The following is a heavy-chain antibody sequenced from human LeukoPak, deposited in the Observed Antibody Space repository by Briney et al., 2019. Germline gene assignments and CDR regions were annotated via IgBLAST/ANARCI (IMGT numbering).Heavy chain of an antibody. CDR1: GYTFSSFG. CDR2: ISPNSGNT. J-gene: IGHJ4*02. D-gene: IGHD3-22*01. Sequence: ASVKVSCKTSGYTFSSFGITWVRQAPGQGLEWMGSISPNSGNTNYAQNLQGRVSMTTDTSTSTAYMELRSLRSDDTAMYYCAASSGYYAFDYWGQGTLVTVSS. V-gene: IGHV1-18*01. CDR3: AASSGYYAFDY.